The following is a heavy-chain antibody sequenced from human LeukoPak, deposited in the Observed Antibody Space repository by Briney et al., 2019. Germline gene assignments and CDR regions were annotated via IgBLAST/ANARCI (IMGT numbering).Heavy chain of an antibody. CDR2: IYYSGST. D-gene: IGHD6-13*01. V-gene: IGHV4-59*08. Sequence: SETLSLTCTVSGGSISSYYWSWIRQPPGKGLEWIGYIYYSGSTNYNPSLKSRVTISVDTSKNQFSLKLSSVTAADTAVYYCASLNRQQLHFDYWGQGTLVTVSS. J-gene: IGHJ4*02. CDR3: ASLNRQQLHFDY. CDR1: GGSISSYY.